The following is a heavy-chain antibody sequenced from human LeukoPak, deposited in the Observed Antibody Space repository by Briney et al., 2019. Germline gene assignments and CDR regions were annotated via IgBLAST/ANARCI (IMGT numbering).Heavy chain of an antibody. V-gene: IGHV1-2*06. CDR1: GYTFTGYY. Sequence: GASVKVSCKASGYTFTGYYMHWVRQAPGQGLEWMGRINPNSGGTNYAQKFQGRVTMTRDTPISTACMELSRLRSDDTAVYYCARYSSSWYGGYDYWGQGTLVTVSS. J-gene: IGHJ4*02. D-gene: IGHD6-13*01. CDR2: INPNSGGT. CDR3: ARYSSSWYGGYDY.